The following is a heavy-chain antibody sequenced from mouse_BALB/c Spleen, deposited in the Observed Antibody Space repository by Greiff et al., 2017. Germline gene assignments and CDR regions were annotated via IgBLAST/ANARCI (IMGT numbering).Heavy chain of an antibody. V-gene: IGHV14-3*02. CDR2: IDPANGNT. J-gene: IGHJ4*01. CDR1: GFNIKDTY. CDR3: ARMGGYYAMDY. Sequence: EVKLVESGAELVKPGASVKLSCTASGFNIKDTYMHWVKQRPEQGLEWIGRIDPANGNTKYDPKFQGKATITADTSSNTAYLQLSSLTSEDTAVYYCARMGGYYAMDYWGQGTSVTVSS.